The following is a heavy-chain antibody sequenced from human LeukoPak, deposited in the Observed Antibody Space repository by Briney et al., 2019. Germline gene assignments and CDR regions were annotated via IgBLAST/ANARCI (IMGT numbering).Heavy chain of an antibody. CDR2: IYSGGST. Sequence: GGSLSLSCAASGFTVSSNYMSWVRQAPGQGLEWVSVIYSGGSTYYADSVKGRFTISRDNSKNTLYLQMNSLRAEDTAVYYCASSSWLDYFDYWGQGTLVTVSS. CDR3: ASSSWLDYFDY. CDR1: GFTVSSNY. D-gene: IGHD6-13*01. J-gene: IGHJ4*02. V-gene: IGHV3-53*01.